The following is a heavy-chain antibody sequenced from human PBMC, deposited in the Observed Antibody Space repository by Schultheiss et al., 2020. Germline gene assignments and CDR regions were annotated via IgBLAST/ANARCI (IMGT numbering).Heavy chain of an antibody. Sequence: GESLKISCAASGFTFSSYAMSWVRQAPGKGLEWVSAISGSGGSTYYADSVKGRFTISRDNSKNTLYLQMNSLRAEDTAVYYCAKPSGYYDSSGYYQDFDYWGQGTLVTVSS. J-gene: IGHJ4*02. V-gene: IGHV3-23*01. CDR1: GFTFSSYA. D-gene: IGHD3-22*01. CDR2: ISGSGGST. CDR3: AKPSGYYDSSGYYQDFDY.